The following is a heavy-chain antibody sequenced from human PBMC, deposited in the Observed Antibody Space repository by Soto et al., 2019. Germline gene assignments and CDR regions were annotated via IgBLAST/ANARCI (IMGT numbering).Heavy chain of an antibody. CDR3: ARDGVVVAATHYYYGMDV. Sequence: SVKVSFKASGGTFSSYAISWVRQAPGQGLEWMGGIIPIFGTANYAQKFQGRVTITADESTSTAYMELSSLRSEDTAVYYCARDGVVVAATHYYYGMDVWGQGTTVTVSS. J-gene: IGHJ6*02. V-gene: IGHV1-69*13. CDR2: IIPIFGTA. CDR1: GGTFSSYA. D-gene: IGHD2-15*01.